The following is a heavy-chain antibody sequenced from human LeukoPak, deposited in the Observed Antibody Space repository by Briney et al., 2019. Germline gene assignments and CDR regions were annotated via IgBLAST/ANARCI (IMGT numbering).Heavy chain of an antibody. D-gene: IGHD3-10*01. CDR1: GYTFSTYD. J-gene: IGHJ5*02. CDR3: ARGPSRDYGSGSSWFDP. CDR2: MNPNSGNT. V-gene: IGHV1-8*01. Sequence: ASVKVSCKASGYTFSTYDINWVRQATGQGREWMGWMNPNSGNTGYAQNIQGRVTMTRNTSINTAYMELSSLRSEDTAVYYCARGPSRDYGSGSSWFDPWGQGTLVTVSS.